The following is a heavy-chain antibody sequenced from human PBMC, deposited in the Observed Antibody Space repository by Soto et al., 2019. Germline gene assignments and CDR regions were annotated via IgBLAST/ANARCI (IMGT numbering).Heavy chain of an antibody. Sequence: EVQLVESGGGLVKPGESLRLSCTASGLTLTDAWMKWVRQAPGKGLEWVGRLKSKTNGGTADYAAPVRGRFTILRDESKNMLYLQMNRLKTEVTAVYYCAYYRESRAVHFDSWGQGTLVTVSS. D-gene: IGHD3-22*01. CDR2: LKSKTNGGTA. CDR3: AYYRESRAVHFDS. J-gene: IGHJ4*02. V-gene: IGHV3-15*07. CDR1: GLTLTDAW.